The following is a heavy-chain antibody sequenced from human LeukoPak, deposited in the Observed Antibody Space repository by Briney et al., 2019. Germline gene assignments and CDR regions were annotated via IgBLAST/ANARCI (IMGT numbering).Heavy chain of an antibody. CDR1: GFTFSSYG. CDR2: MHYDGNIK. CDR3: AKDACSGGTCYGGWHCDL. D-gene: IGHD2-15*01. Sequence: PGGSLRLSCAASGFTFSSYGMHWVRQAPGKGLGWVAFMHYDGNIKYYADYVKGRFTISRDISKNTLYLQMSSLRAEDTAVYYCAKDACSGGTCYGGWHCDLWGRGTLVTVSS. V-gene: IGHV3-30*02. J-gene: IGHJ2*01.